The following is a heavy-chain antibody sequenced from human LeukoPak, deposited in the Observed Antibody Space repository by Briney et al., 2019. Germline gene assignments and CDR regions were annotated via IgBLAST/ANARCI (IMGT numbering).Heavy chain of an antibody. CDR1: GLTASDYY. J-gene: IGHJ6*03. CDR3: ARSIAAAGYLHYYYYYMDV. Sequence: IPGPCLRLAFAASGLTASDYYISWIPQAPEKGLGWVSYISSSGSTIYYEDAVKGRFTIPRDNAKNSLYLQMNSLRAEDTAVYYCARSIAAAGYLHYYYYYMDVWGKGTTVTVSS. D-gene: IGHD6-13*01. V-gene: IGHV3-11*01. CDR2: ISSSGSTI.